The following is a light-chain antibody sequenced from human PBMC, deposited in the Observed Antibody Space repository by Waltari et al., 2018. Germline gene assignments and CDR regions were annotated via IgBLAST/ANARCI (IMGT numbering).Light chain of an antibody. CDR1: SPTPYY. J-gene: IGLJ2*01. CDR3: HSRDSSGDVV. Sequence: SSELTQDPAVSVALGQTVRITCPGDSPTPYYVSWFPQKPGQAPALVIYGKNNRPSGIPDRFSASSSGSTASLTIIGAQAEDEADYYCHSRDSSGDVVIGGGTKLTVV. V-gene: IGLV3-19*01. CDR2: GKN.